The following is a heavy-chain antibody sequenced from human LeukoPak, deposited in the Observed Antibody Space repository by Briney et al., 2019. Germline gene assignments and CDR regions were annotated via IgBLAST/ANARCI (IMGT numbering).Heavy chain of an antibody. D-gene: IGHD1-26*01. J-gene: IGHJ4*02. CDR1: GYTFTSYY. CDR3: ASSVGATEDFDY. Sequence: ASVKVSCKASGYTFTSYYMHWVRQAPGQGLEWMGIIIPSGGSTSYAQKFQGRVTMTRDTSTSTVYMELSSLRSEDTAVYYCASSVGATEDFDYWGQGTLVTVSS. V-gene: IGHV1-46*01. CDR2: IIPSGGST.